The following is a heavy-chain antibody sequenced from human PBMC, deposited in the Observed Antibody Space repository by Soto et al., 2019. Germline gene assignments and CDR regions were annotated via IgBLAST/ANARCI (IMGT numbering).Heavy chain of an antibody. V-gene: IGHV3-23*01. Sequence: HPGGSLRLSCAASGFTFSSYAMSWVRQAPGKGLEWVSGISGSGGNTYYADSVKGRFTISRDNSRNTLYLQMNSLRAEDTAVYYCAKNPFRDYASYCFDDWGQGTLVTVSS. J-gene: IGHJ4*02. CDR3: AKNPFRDYASYCFDD. CDR2: ISGSGGNT. CDR1: GFTFSSYA. D-gene: IGHD2-2*01.